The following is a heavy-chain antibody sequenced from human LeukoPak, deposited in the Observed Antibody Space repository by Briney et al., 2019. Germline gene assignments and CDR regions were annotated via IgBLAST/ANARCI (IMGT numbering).Heavy chain of an antibody. Sequence: GGSLRLSCAASGFTFSSYAMSWVRQAPGEGLEWVSAISGSGGSTYYADSVKGRFTISRDNSKNTLYLQMNSLRAEDTAVYYCAKGYSSSWNPRYFDFWGQGTLVTVSS. CDR3: AKGYSSSWNPRYFDF. D-gene: IGHD6-13*01. V-gene: IGHV3-23*01. CDR1: GFTFSSYA. CDR2: ISGSGGST. J-gene: IGHJ4*02.